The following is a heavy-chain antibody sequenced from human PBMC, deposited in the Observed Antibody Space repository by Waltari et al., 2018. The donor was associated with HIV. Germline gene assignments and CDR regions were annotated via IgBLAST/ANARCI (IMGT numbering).Heavy chain of an antibody. D-gene: IGHD6-19*01. CDR1: GGSLSGYY. V-gene: IGHV4-34*01. J-gene: IGHJ6*01. Sequence: QVHLEQWGTGLLRPSETLSLTCAVYGGSLSGYYWRWTRQSPGRGLEWIGEVNHVGRTNYSPSLKGRVTVSVDTSKNQFSLTMRSVTAADTAVYYCARDSAPGLAVDDDDGEFFYYGLDVWGQGTTVTVSS. CDR3: ARDSAPGLAVDDDDGEFFYYGLDV. CDR2: VNHVGRT.